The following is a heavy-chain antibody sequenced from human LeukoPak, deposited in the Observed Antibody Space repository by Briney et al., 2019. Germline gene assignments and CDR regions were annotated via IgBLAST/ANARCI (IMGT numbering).Heavy chain of an antibody. Sequence: QAGGSLRLSCAASGFIFSNYAMHWVRQAPGKGLEWVSGISWNSGSIGYADSVKGRFTISRDNAKNSLYLQMNSLRAEDTAVYYCARGTGTDYWGQGTLVTVSS. CDR3: ARGTGTDY. J-gene: IGHJ4*02. V-gene: IGHV3-9*01. CDR2: ISWNSGSI. CDR1: GFIFSNYA. D-gene: IGHD1-1*01.